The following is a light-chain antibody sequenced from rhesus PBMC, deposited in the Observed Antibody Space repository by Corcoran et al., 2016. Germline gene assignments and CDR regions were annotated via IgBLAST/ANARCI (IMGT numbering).Light chain of an antibody. CDR3: LQYSSSPRT. Sequence: DIQMTQSPSSLSASVGDKVTITCRASQGISSWLAWYQQKPGKAPKLLVYKAASLQSGFPSRFSGSGSGTDFTLTISSLQPEDFASYYCLQYSSSPRTFGQGTKVEIK. CDR2: KAA. CDR1: QGISSW. V-gene: IGKV1-22*01. J-gene: IGKJ1*01.